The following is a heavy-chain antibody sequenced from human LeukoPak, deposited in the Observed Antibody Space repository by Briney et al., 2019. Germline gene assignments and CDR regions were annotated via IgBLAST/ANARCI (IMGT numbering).Heavy chain of an antibody. CDR2: IRYDGSNK. D-gene: IGHD3-10*01. Sequence: RGSLRLSCAAPGFTFISYGMHWVRQAPGKGLEWVAFIRYDGSNKYYADSPKGRFTISRDNSKKTLYLQMNSLRAEYTAVYYCAKDDHYYYGSGSRFDPWGQGTLVTVSS. J-gene: IGHJ5*02. CDR1: GFTFISYG. V-gene: IGHV3-30*02. CDR3: AKDDHYYYGSGSRFDP.